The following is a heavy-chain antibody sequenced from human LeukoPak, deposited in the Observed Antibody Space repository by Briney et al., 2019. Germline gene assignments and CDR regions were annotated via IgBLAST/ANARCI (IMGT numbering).Heavy chain of an antibody. J-gene: IGHJ5*02. CDR2: SSTSGSTI. CDR3: ARESYYYGSGAYDP. CDR1: GFIISDYY. D-gene: IGHD3-10*01. Sequence: GGSLRLSCAASGFIISDYYMSWIRQAPGKGLEWLSYSSTSGSTISYADSVKGRFTISRDNAKNSLYLQVNSLRAEDTAVYYCARESYYYGSGAYDPWGQGTLVTVSS. V-gene: IGHV3-11*01.